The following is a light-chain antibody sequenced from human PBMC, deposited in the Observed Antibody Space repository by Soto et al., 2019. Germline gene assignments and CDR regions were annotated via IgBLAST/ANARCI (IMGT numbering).Light chain of an antibody. CDR1: SGHSSYA. Sequence: LVLTQSPSASASLGASVKLTCTLRSGHSSYAIAWHQQQPEKGPRYLMKLNSDGSHSKGDGIPDRFSGSSSGAERYLTISSLQSEDEADYYCQTWGTGIQVFGTGTKVTV. CDR3: QTWGTGIQV. J-gene: IGLJ1*01. V-gene: IGLV4-69*01. CDR2: LNSDGSH.